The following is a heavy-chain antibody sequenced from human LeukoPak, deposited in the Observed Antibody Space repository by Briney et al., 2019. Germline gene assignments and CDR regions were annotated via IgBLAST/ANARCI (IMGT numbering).Heavy chain of an antibody. CDR1: GFTFTNFE. J-gene: IGHJ5*02. V-gene: IGHV3-48*03. CDR2: ISYSGSTT. CDR3: ARAGPPAFDP. Sequence: GGSLRLSCAASGFTFTNFEMNWVRQAPGKGLEWVSYISYSGSTTSYADSVKGRFTISRDNAKNSLYLQMNSLRAEDTAVYYCARAGPPAFDPWGQGTLVTVAS.